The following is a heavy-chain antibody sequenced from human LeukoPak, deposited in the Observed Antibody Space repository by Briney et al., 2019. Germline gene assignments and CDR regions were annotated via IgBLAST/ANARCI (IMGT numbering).Heavy chain of an antibody. V-gene: IGHV5-51*01. CDR2: IYPADSYT. J-gene: IGHJ4*02. CDR3: ARRSSSGWYFDY. CDR1: GYNFTNYG. Sequence: GESLKISCKGSGYNFTNYGIGWVRQMPGKGLEWMGIIYPADSYTRYSPSFRGQVTISADKAISIAYLHLSSLKASDTAMYYCARRSSSGWYFDYWGQGTLVTVSS. D-gene: IGHD6-19*01.